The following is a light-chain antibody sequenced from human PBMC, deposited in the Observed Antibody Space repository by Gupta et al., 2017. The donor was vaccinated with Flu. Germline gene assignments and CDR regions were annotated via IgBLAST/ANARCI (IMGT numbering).Light chain of an antibody. J-gene: IGKJ2*01. CDR1: PTVSSTY. CDR3: QQSGSSPRT. Sequence: PAERATLPCRASPTVSSTYLAWYQQKPGQAPRLLIYGASSRATGIPDRFSGRGSGTDFTLTIRRLEAEDVAVYYCQQSGSSPRTFGQGTKLEI. V-gene: IGKV3-20*01. CDR2: GAS.